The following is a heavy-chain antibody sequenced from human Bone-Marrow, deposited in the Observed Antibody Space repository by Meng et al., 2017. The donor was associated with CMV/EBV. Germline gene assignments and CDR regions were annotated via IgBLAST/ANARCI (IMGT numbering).Heavy chain of an antibody. V-gene: IGHV1-69*05. J-gene: IGHJ6*02. CDR3: ATRPEGSSWSGYYYGMDV. CDR2: IIPIFGTA. CDR1: GGTFSSYA. Sequence: KISCKASGGTFSSYAISWVRQAPGQGLEWMGGIIPIFGTANYAQKFQGRVTITTDESTSTAYMELSSLRSEDTAVYYCATRPEGSSWSGYYYGMDVWGQGTTVTVSS. D-gene: IGHD6-13*01.